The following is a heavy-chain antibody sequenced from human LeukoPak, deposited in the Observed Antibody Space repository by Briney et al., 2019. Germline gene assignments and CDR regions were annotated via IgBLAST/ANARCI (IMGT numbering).Heavy chain of an antibody. J-gene: IGHJ4*02. CDR2: INPNSGGT. V-gene: IGHV1-2*02. CDR3: ARVPARGYSYGSDDY. CDR1: GYTFTGYY. Sequence: GASVKVSCKASGYTFTGYYMHWVRQAPGQGLEWMGWINPNSGGTNYAQKLQGRVTMTRDTSISTAYMELSRLRSDDTAVYYCARVPARGYSYGSDDYWGQGTLVTVSS. D-gene: IGHD5-18*01.